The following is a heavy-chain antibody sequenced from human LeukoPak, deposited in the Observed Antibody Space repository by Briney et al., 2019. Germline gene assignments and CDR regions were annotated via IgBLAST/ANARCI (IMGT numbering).Heavy chain of an antibody. Sequence: PGGSLRLSCAASGFTFYDYAMHGVGQAPGKGGEGVSGISWNSGSIVYADSVKGRFTISRDNAKNSLYLQLNSLRAEDTALYYCAKDRYGGNSGYFQHWGQGTLVTVSS. CDR1: GFTFYDYA. CDR3: AKDRYGGNSGYFQH. CDR2: ISWNSGSI. D-gene: IGHD4-23*01. V-gene: IGHV3-9*01. J-gene: IGHJ1*01.